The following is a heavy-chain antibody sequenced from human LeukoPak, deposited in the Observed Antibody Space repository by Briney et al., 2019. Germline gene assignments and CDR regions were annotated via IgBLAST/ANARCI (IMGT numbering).Heavy chain of an antibody. CDR2: ISGSGGST. Sequence: GGTLRLSCAASGFTFSSYGMSWVRQAPGKGLEWVSAISGSGGSTYYADSVKGRFTISRDNSKNTLYLQMNSLRAEDTAVYYCAKDMEVNSFGPYAYFDYWGQGTLVTVSS. V-gene: IGHV3-23*01. D-gene: IGHD2-21*01. CDR3: AKDMEVNSFGPYAYFDY. J-gene: IGHJ4*02. CDR1: GFTFSSYG.